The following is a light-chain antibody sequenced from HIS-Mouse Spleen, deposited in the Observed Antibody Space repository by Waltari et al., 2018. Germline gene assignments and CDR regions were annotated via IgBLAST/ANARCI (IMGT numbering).Light chain of an antibody. J-gene: IGLJ1*01. Sequence: SSELTQDPAVSVALGQTVRITCQGDSLRSYYASWYKQKPGQAPVLILYGKNNRPSGIPDRFPGSSSGNTASLTITGAQAEDEADYYCNSRDSSGNHLSVFGTGTKVTVL. CDR1: SLRSYY. V-gene: IGLV3-19*01. CDR2: GKN. CDR3: NSRDSSGNHLSV.